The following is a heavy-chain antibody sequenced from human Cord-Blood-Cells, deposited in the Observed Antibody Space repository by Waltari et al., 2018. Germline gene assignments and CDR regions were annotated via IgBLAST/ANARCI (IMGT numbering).Heavy chain of an antibody. CDR1: GYTFTGYY. CDR2: INPNSGGT. J-gene: IGHJ4*02. CDR3: ARAVSGYEYYFDY. Sequence: KKPGASVKVSCKASGYTFTGYYMHWVRQAPGQGLEWMGWINPNSGGTNYAQKFQGWVTMTRDTSISTAYMELSRLRSDDTAVYYCARAVSGYEYYFDYWGQGTLVTVSS. V-gene: IGHV1-2*04. D-gene: IGHD5-12*01.